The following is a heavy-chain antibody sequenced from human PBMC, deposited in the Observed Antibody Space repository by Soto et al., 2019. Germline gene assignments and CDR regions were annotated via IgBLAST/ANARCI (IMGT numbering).Heavy chain of an antibody. Sequence: PGGSLRLSCAASGFTFGSYALHWVRQAPGKGLEWVAVISYDGSNKYYADSVKGRFTISRDNSKNTLYLQMNSLRAEDTAVYYCARGGYSYGPLNYYYYYGMDVWGQGTTVTVSS. CDR1: GFTFGSYA. CDR2: ISYDGSNK. V-gene: IGHV3-30-3*01. CDR3: ARGGYSYGPLNYYYYYGMDV. D-gene: IGHD5-18*01. J-gene: IGHJ6*02.